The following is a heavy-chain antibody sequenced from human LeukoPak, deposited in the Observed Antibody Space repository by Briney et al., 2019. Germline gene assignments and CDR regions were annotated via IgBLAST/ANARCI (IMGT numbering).Heavy chain of an antibody. Sequence: SETLSLTCAVYGGSFSGYYWSWIRQPPGKGLEWIGEINHSGSTNYNPSLKSRVTISVDTSKNQFSLKLSSVTAADTAVYYCARSYYDSSGYYQLFDYWGQGTLVTVSS. CDR2: INHSGST. J-gene: IGHJ4*02. V-gene: IGHV4-34*01. CDR3: ARSYYDSSGYYQLFDY. D-gene: IGHD3-22*01. CDR1: GGSFSGYY.